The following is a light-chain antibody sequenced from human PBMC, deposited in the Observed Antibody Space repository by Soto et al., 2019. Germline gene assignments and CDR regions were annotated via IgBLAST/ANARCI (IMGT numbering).Light chain of an antibody. CDR1: QSVGTY. CDR3: QQYNNWPQT. CDR2: GAS. Sequence: EIGFTQSPGTLSLSPGERATLSCRASQSVGTYLAWYQQKPGQAPRLLIYGASTRATGIPARFSGSGSGTEFTLTISSLQSEDFAVYYCQQYNNWPQTFGQGTKVDIK. J-gene: IGKJ1*01. V-gene: IGKV3-15*01.